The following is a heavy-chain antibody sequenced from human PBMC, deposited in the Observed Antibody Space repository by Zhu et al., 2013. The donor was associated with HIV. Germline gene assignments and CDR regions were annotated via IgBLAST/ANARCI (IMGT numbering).Heavy chain of an antibody. CDR3: ARALDYGSGSYFRY. Sequence: QVQLVQSGAEVKKPGSSVKVSCKASGGTFSSYAISWVRQAPGQGLEWMGGIIPIFGTANYAQKFQGRVTITADKSTSTAYMELSSLRSEDTAVYYCARALDYGSGSYFRYWGQGTLVTVSS. J-gene: IGHJ4*02. CDR2: IIPIFGTA. V-gene: IGHV1-69*06. D-gene: IGHD3-10*01. CDR1: GGTFSSYA.